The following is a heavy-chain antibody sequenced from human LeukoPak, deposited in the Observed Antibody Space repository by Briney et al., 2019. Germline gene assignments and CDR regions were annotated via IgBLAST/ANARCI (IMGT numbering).Heavy chain of an antibody. CDR2: IYSGGST. D-gene: IGHD6-19*01. CDR1: GFTVSSNY. V-gene: IGHV3-53*01. J-gene: IGHJ6*03. CDR3: ARDGTGYSSGWYLYMDV. Sequence: GGSLRLSCAASGFTVSSNYMSWVRQAPGKGLEWVSVIYSGGSTYYADSVKGRFTISRDNSENTLYLQMNSLRAEDTAVYYCARDGTGYSSGWYLYMDVWGKGTTVTVSS.